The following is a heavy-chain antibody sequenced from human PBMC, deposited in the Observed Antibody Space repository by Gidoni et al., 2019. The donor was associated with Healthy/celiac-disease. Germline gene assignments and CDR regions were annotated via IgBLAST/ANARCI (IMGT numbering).Heavy chain of an antibody. J-gene: IGHJ5*02. V-gene: IGHV3-9*01. CDR1: GFTFDDYA. D-gene: IGHD6-13*01. CDR2: ISWNSGSI. Sequence: EVQLVESVGGLVQPGRSLRLSCAASGFTFDDYAMHWVRQAPGKGLEWVSGISWNSGSIGYADSVKGRFTISRDNAKNSLYLQMNSLRAEDTALYYCAKGDSSSWRGWFDPWGQGTLVTVSS. CDR3: AKGDSSSWRGWFDP.